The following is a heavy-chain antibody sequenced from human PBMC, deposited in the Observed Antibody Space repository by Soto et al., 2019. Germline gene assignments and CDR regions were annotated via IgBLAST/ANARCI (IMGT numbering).Heavy chain of an antibody. J-gene: IGHJ3*02. V-gene: IGHV1-69*12. CDR2: IIPIFGTA. CDR3: ARCHEGLREPGAFDI. CDR1: GGTFSSYA. D-gene: IGHD1-1*01. Sequence: QVQLVQSGAEVKKPGSSVKVSCKASGGTFSSYAISWVRQAPGQGLEWMGGIIPIFGTANYAQKFQGRVTITADESTSTAYRELSSLRSEYTAVYYCARCHEGLREPGAFDIWGQGTMVTVSS.